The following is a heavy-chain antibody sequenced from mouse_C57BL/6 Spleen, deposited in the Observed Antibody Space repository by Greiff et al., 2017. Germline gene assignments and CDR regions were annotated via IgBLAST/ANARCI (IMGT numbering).Heavy chain of an antibody. J-gene: IGHJ4*01. CDR1: GYTFTSYW. CDR3: ARGDESAMDY. CDR2: IDPSDSYT. Sequence: VQLQQPGAELVTPGASVKLSCKASGYTFTSYWMHWVNQRPGQGLEWIGEIDPSDSYTNYNQKFKGKSTLTVDKSSSTAYMQLSSLTSEDSAVYYCARGDESAMDYWGQGTSVTVSS. V-gene: IGHV1-69*01.